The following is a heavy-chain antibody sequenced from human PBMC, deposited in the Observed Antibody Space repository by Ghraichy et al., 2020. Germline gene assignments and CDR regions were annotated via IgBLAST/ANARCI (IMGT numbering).Heavy chain of an antibody. CDR2: MNPNSGNT. J-gene: IGHJ6*03. V-gene: IGHV1-8*01. D-gene: IGHD3-3*01. CDR3: ARVPTRYYDFWSGYYRTYYYYYMDV. CDR1: GYNFTSYE. Sequence: ASVKVSCKASGYNFTSYEINWVRQATGQGIEWMGWMNPNSGNTGYAQKFQGRVTMTRNTSISTAYMELSSLRSEDTAVYYCARVPTRYYDFWSGYYRTYYYYYMDVWGKGTTVTVSS.